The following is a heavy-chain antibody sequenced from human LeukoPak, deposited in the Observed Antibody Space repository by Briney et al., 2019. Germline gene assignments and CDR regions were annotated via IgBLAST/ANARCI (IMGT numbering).Heavy chain of an antibody. V-gene: IGHV4-59*08. CDR2: IYYSGST. D-gene: IGHD5-24*01. Sequence: SETLSLTCSVSGGSISSYYWSWIRQPPGKGLEWIGYIYYSGSTNYNPSLKSRFTISIATSENQFSLKLSSVTAADTAVYYCARHSPVEPFDIWGRGTMVTVSS. J-gene: IGHJ3*02. CDR3: ARHSPVEPFDI. CDR1: GGSISSYY.